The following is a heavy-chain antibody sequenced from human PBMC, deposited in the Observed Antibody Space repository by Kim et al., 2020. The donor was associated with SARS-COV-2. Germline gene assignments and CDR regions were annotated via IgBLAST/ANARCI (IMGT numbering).Heavy chain of an antibody. J-gene: IGHJ4*01. D-gene: IGHD4-17*01. CDR2: IIPIINMT. V-gene: IGHV1-69*02. CDR1: GDTFSRYT. CDR3: AHLQMTTENRKFFDF. Sequence: SVKVSCKASGDTFSRYTITWVRQAPGQGLEWMGRIIPIINMTNYAQKFQGRVSFTADKSTSTAYMDLSSLRLEDTAMYYCAHLQMTTENRKFFDFWGHGTLVTVSS.